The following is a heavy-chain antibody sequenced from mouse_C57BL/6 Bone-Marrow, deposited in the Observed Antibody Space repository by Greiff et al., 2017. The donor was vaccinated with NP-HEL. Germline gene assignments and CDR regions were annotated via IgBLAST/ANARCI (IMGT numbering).Heavy chain of an antibody. CDR2: IFPGSGST. V-gene: IGHV1-75*01. D-gene: IGHD1-1*01. CDR3: AREEVTTVVHYWYFDV. J-gene: IGHJ1*03. Sequence: QVQLQQSGPELVKPGASVKISCKASGYTFTDYYINWVKQRPGQGLEWIGWIFPGSGSTYYNEKFKGKATLTVDKSSSTAYMLLSSLTSEDSAVYCCAREEVTTVVHYWYFDVWGTGTTVTVSS. CDR1: GYTFTDYY.